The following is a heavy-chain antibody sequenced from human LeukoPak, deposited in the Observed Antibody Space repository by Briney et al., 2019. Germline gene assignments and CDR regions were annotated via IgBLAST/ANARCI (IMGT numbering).Heavy chain of an antibody. CDR1: GFTFSSYW. Sequence: GGSLRLSCAASGFTFSSYWMHWVRQAPGKGLVWVSRINSDGSSTSYADSVKGRFTISRDNAKNTLYLQMNSLRAEDTAVYYCARSYGSGSYYNDYWGQGTLVTVSS. CDR2: INSDGSST. J-gene: IGHJ4*02. CDR3: ARSYGSGSYYNDY. V-gene: IGHV3-74*01. D-gene: IGHD3-10*01.